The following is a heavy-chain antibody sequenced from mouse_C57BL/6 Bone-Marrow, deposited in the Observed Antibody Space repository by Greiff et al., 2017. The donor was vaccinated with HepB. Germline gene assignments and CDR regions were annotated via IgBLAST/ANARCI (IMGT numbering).Heavy chain of an antibody. CDR2: ISGGGGNT. Sequence: EVKLVESGGGLVKPGGSLKLSCAASGFTFSSYTMSWVRQTPEKRLEWVATISGGGGNTYYPDSVKGRFTISRDNAKNTLYLQMSSLRSEDTALYYCARQDVVATDWYFDVWGTGTTVTVSS. J-gene: IGHJ1*03. CDR3: ARQDVVATDWYFDV. CDR1: GFTFSSYT. D-gene: IGHD1-1*01. V-gene: IGHV5-9*01.